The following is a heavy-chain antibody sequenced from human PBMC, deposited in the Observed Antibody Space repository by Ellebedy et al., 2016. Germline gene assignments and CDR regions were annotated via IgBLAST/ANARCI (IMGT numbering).Heavy chain of an antibody. Sequence: GESLKISCAASGFTFSSYSMNWVRQAPGKGLEWVGFIRSKAYGGTTEYAASVKGRFTISRDDSKSIAYLQMNSLKTEDTAVYYCAKGRRMVYSTGGLDYWGQGALVTVSS. D-gene: IGHD2-8*01. V-gene: IGHV3-49*04. J-gene: IGHJ4*02. CDR2: IRSKAYGGTT. CDR3: AKGRRMVYSTGGLDY. CDR1: GFTFSSYS.